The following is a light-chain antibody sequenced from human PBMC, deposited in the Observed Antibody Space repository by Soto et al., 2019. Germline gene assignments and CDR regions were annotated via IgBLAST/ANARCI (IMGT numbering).Light chain of an antibody. V-gene: IGKV1-5*01. CDR2: DAS. Sequence: DIQMTQSPSTLSASVGDTVTITCRASQTISGWLAWYQQRPGKAPNLLIFDASTLESGVPSRFSGSGSGTDFTLTISSLQADDFATYYCQQYNTFWTFGQGTKVDIK. CDR1: QTISGW. J-gene: IGKJ1*01. CDR3: QQYNTFWT.